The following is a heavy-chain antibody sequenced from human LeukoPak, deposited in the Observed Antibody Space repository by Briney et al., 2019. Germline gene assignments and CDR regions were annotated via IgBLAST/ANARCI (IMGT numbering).Heavy chain of an antibody. CDR1: GFTLSSHW. CDR2: INQNGSAK. D-gene: IGHD1-7*01. Sequence: GGSLRLSCVASGFTLSSHWMSWVRQAPGKGLEWVANINQNGSAKYFVDSVKGRFTISRDNAKNSMYLQMNSLKAEDTAVYYCARWEIRGTAHKLDYWGQGTLVTVSS. CDR3: ARWEIRGTAHKLDY. V-gene: IGHV3-7*01. J-gene: IGHJ4*02.